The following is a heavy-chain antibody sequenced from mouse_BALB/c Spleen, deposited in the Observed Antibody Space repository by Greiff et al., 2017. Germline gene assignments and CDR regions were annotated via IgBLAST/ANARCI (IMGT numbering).Heavy chain of an antibody. CDR2: IDPETGGT. CDR3: TRSLITTVVATDAMDY. J-gene: IGHJ4*01. Sequence: QVQLKESGAELVRPGASVTLSCKASGYTFTDYEMHWVKQTPVHGLEWIGAIDPETGGTAYNQKFKGKATLTADKSSSTAYMELRSLTSEDSAVYYCTRSLITTVVATDAMDYWGQGTSVTVSS. V-gene: IGHV1-15*01. CDR1: GYTFTDYE. D-gene: IGHD1-1*01.